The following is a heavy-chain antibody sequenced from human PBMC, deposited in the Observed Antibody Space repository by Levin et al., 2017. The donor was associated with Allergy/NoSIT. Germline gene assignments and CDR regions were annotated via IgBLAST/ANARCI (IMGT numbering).Heavy chain of an antibody. Sequence: PSQTLSLTCAVSGGSISSGGYSWSWIRQPPGKGLEWIGYIYHSGSTYYNPSLKSRVTISVDRSKNQFSLKLSSVTAADTAVYYCARVPPNWGRPTYGMDVWGQGTTVTVSS. CDR1: GGSISSGGYS. D-gene: IGHD7-27*01. V-gene: IGHV4-30-2*01. J-gene: IGHJ6*02. CDR2: IYHSGST. CDR3: ARVPPNWGRPTYGMDV.